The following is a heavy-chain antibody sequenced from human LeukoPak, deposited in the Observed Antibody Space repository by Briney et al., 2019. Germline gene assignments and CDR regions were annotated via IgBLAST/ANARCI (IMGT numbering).Heavy chain of an antibody. V-gene: IGHV3-30*03. D-gene: IGHD2/OR15-2a*01. CDR2: ISYDGNNK. J-gene: IGHJ4*02. Sequence: PGGSLRLSCAASGFSFSRYGMHWVRQAPGKGLEWVTVISYDGNNKYYGDSVKGRFTISRDNSKNTLYLQMNSLSTEDTAVYYCTTGRGFLAPLDFWGQGTLVTVSS. CDR3: TTGRGFLAPLDF. CDR1: GFSFSRYG.